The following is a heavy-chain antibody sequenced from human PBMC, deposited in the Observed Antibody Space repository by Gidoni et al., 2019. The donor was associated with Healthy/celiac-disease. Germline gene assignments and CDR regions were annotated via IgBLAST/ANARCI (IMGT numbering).Heavy chain of an antibody. D-gene: IGHD1-1*01. V-gene: IGHV3-15*01. CDR1: GFTFSNAW. J-gene: IGHJ6*04. CDR2: IKSKTDGGTT. Sequence: EVQLVESGGGLVKPGGSLRLSCAASGFTFSNAWMSWVRQAPGKGLEWVGRIKSKTDGGTTDYAAPVKGRFTISRDDSKNTLYLQMNSLKTEDTAVYYCTTFFPRGTTPMDVWGKGTTVTVSS. CDR3: TTFFPRGTTPMDV.